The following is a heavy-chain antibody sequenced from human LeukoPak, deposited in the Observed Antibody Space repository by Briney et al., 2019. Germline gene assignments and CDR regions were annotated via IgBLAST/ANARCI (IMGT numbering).Heavy chain of an antibody. J-gene: IGHJ4*02. V-gene: IGHV5-51*01. Sequence: GESLKISCKGSGYSFTSYWIGWVRQMPGKGLEWMGIIYPGDSDTRYSPSFQGQVTISADKSISTAYLQWSSLKASDTAMYYCASQVPYYCDSSGYSFRDYWGQGTLVTVSS. CDR3: ASQVPYYCDSSGYSFRDY. D-gene: IGHD3-22*01. CDR1: GYSFTSYW. CDR2: IYPGDSDT.